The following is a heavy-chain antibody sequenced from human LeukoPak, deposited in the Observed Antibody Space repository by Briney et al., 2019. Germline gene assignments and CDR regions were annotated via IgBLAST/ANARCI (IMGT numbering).Heavy chain of an antibody. J-gene: IGHJ5*02. CDR1: GYTSTSYY. Sequence: ASVKVSCKASGYTSTSYYMHWVRQAPGQGLEWMGIINPSGGSTSYAQKFQGRVTMTRDTSTSTVYMELSSLRSEDTAVYYCARADYDILTGYPKRWFDPWGQGTLVTVSS. V-gene: IGHV1-46*01. D-gene: IGHD3-9*01. CDR3: ARADYDILTGYPKRWFDP. CDR2: INPSGGST.